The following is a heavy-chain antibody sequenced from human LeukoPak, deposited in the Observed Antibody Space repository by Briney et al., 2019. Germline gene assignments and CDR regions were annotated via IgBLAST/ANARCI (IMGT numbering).Heavy chain of an antibody. CDR1: GFTISNNY. D-gene: IGHD3-22*01. J-gene: IGHJ3*02. CDR2: IYSGGRT. CDR3: AKDIKWLDSSGSHDAFDI. V-gene: IGHV3-53*05. Sequence: GGSLRLSCAASGFTISNNYMNWVRQAPGKGLEWVSVIYSGGRTNYADSAKGRFTVSRDNAKNSLYLQMNSLRAEDTALYYCAKDIKWLDSSGSHDAFDIWGQGTMVTVSS.